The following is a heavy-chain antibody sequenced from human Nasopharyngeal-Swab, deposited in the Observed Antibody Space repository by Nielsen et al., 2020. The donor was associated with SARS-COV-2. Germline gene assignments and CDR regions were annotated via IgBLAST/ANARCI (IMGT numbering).Heavy chain of an antibody. CDR2: INAGNGNT. Sequence: ASVKVSCKASGYTFTGYAMHWVRQAPGQRLEWMGWINAGNGNTKYSQKFQGRVTITRDTSASTAYMELSSLRSDDTAVYYCAGGGYCSGGSCYSFDAFDIWGQGTMGTVSS. V-gene: IGHV1-3*01. CDR3: AGGGYCSGGSCYSFDAFDI. D-gene: IGHD2-15*01. CDR1: GYTFTGYA. J-gene: IGHJ3*02.